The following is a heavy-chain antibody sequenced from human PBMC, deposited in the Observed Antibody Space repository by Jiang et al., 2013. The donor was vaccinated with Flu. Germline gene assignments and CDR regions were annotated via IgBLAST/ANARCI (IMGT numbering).Heavy chain of an antibody. CDR3: ARHPGNYDILTGFGGMDV. Sequence: GPGLVKPSETLSLTCTVSGGSISSSSYYWGWIRQPPGKGLEWIGSIYYSGSTYYNPSLKSRVTISVDTSKNQFSLKLSSVTAADTAVYYCARHPGNYDILTGFGGMDVWGQGTTVTVS. V-gene: IGHV4-39*01. J-gene: IGHJ6*02. CDR2: IYYSGST. CDR1: GGSISSSSYY. D-gene: IGHD3-9*01.